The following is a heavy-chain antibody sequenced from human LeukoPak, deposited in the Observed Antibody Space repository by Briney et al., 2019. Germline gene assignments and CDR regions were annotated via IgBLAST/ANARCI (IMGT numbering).Heavy chain of an antibody. CDR3: ARHKLGYCSGGSCSLDY. D-gene: IGHD2-15*01. J-gene: IGHJ4*02. CDR1: GGSISSSSYY. Sequence: SETLSLTCTVSGGSISSSSYYWGWIRQPPGKGLEWIGSIYYSGSTYYNPSLKSRVTISVDTSKNQFSLKLSSVTAADTAVYYCARHKLGYCSGGSCSLDYWGQGTLVTVSS. CDR2: IYYSGST. V-gene: IGHV4-39*01.